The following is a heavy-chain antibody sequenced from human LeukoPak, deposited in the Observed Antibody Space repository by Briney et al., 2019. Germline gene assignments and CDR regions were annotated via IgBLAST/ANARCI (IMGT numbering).Heavy chain of an antibody. V-gene: IGHV3-30-3*01. Sequence: PGMSLRLPCAASGFTFSAYATHWVRQAPGKGREWVAIISYDGNIKYQADSVKGRFTVTRDDSKNTLYLQLNSLRAEDTAVYYCARDRSANSRVYYFDYWGQGTLVTVSS. CDR2: ISYDGNIK. D-gene: IGHD4/OR15-4a*01. J-gene: IGHJ4*02. CDR1: GFTFSAYA. CDR3: ARDRSANSRVYYFDY.